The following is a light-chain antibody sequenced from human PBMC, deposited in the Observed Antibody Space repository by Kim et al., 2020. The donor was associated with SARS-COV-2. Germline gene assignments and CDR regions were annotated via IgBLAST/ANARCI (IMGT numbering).Light chain of an antibody. CDR3: QQYVSSVLT. CDR1: QTVSSND. Sequence: PGERATLPCMASQTVSSNDLPWYQQKPGQAPIRLISDAPIRATGIPDRFSGSGSGTDFTLTISRLEPEDFAVYYCQQYVSSVLTFGQGTRLEIK. J-gene: IGKJ5*01. CDR2: DAP. V-gene: IGKV3-20*01.